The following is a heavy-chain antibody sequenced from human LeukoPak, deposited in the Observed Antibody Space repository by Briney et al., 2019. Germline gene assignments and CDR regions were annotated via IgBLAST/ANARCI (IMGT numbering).Heavy chain of an antibody. CDR1: GFTFSNYY. V-gene: IGHV3-7*01. J-gene: IGHJ4*02. CDR2: IKQDGSEQ. Sequence: GGSLRLSCAASGFTFSNYYMAWVRQAPGKGLEWVANIKQDGSEQFYVNSVKGRFTISRDNAKNSLYLQMNDLRAEDTAVFYCAGGAGWLIDSWGQGTLVTVSS. CDR3: AGGAGWLIDS. D-gene: IGHD6-19*01.